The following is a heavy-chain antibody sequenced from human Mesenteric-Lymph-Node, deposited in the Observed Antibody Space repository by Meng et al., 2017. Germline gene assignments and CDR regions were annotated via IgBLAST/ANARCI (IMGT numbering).Heavy chain of an antibody. CDR2: IWSDGIHK. Sequence: GESLKISCAASGFTFSTYGMHWVRQAPGKGLEWVAVIWSDGIHKYYADSVKGRFNISRDNSKNTLYLQMNSLRAEDTAVYYCAAETPYCSGGSCSGTLAAFDIWGQGTLVTVSS. CDR1: GFTFSTYG. J-gene: IGHJ3*02. CDR3: AAETPYCSGGSCSGTLAAFDI. V-gene: IGHV3-33*01. D-gene: IGHD2-15*01.